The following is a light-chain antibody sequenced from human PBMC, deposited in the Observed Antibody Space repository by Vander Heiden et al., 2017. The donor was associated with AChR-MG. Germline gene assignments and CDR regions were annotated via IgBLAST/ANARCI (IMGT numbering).Light chain of an antibody. CDR2: HAS. V-gene: IGKV1-5*01. CDR1: QRISSW. J-gene: IGKJ1*01. CDR3: QQHHNSSPWT. Sequence: DIQLTQSPSTLSASVGDRVTLSCQASQRISSWLAWYQQKPGKAPKLLIYHASTLDSGVPSRFSGSGSGTEFTLTISGLQPDDFATYYCQQHHNSSPWTFGQGTRVEVK.